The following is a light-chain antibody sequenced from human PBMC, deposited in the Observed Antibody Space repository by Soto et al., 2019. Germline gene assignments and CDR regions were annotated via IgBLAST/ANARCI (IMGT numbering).Light chain of an antibody. CDR2: DAS. V-gene: IGKV3-20*01. J-gene: IGKJ1*01. Sequence: EIVFTQSPDTLSLSPGERATLSCRASQSVNNNYLAWCQQKPGQAPRLLIYDASSTATGIPDNFSGSGSGTDFILTISRLAPEYAAVSYCQLYDVPRTFCQGTKVDNK. CDR1: QSVNNNY. CDR3: QLYDVPRT.